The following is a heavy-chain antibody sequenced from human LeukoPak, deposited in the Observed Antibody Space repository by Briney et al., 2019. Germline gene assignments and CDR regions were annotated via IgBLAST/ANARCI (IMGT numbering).Heavy chain of an antibody. D-gene: IGHD4-17*01. CDR2: IYWDDDK. V-gene: IGHV2-5*02. CDR3: AHSLIDDYGDYESPVGFDY. Sequence: SGPTLVNPTQTLTLTCTFSGFSLSTTGVGVGWIRQPPGKALEWLALIYWDDDKRYNPSLKSRLTITKDTSKNQVVLTMTNMDPVDTATYYCAHSLIDDYGDYESPVGFDYWGQGTLVTVSS. CDR1: GFSLSTTGVG. J-gene: IGHJ4*02.